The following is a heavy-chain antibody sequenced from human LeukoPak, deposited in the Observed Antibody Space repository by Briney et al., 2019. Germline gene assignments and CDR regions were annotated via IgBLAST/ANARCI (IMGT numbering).Heavy chain of an antibody. CDR3: ARDNNYYYGSGEHYYYGMDV. J-gene: IGHJ6*02. V-gene: IGHV4-61*02. CDR2: IHTGGST. Sequence: SETLSLTCTVSGDSTNNNDYYWSWIPQPAGKGLEYIGRIHTGGSTNYNPSLKSRVTISIDTSRNQFSLKLTSVTASDTAIYYCARDNNYYYGSGEHYYYGMDVWGQGTTVTVSS. D-gene: IGHD3-10*01. CDR1: GDSTNNNDYY.